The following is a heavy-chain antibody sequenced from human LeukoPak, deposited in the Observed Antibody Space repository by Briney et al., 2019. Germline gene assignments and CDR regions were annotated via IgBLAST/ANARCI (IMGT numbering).Heavy chain of an antibody. Sequence: GGSLRLSCAASGFTFSSHTMSWVRQAPGKGLEWVSSISTSSSYIYYADSVKGRFTISRDNGKNTLYLQMNSLRAEDTAVYYCAKVYTYGDSWGQGTLVTVSS. CDR3: AKVYTYGDS. J-gene: IGHJ4*02. CDR1: GFTFSSHT. CDR2: ISTSSSYI. V-gene: IGHV3-21*04. D-gene: IGHD5-18*01.